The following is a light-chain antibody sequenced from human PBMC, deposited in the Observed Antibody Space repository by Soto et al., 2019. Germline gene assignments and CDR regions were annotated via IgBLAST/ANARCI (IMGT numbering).Light chain of an antibody. J-gene: IGLJ2*01. CDR3: AAWDDTLSGHWI. V-gene: IGLV1-44*01. CDR1: RSNIGNNI. Sequence: QSGLTQPPSASGTPGQRVIISCSGSRSNIGNNIVSWYQQFPGTAPKLLIYRTGQRPSGVPDRFSGSKSGTSASLAINGLQSEDEADYYCAAWDDTLSGHWIFGGGTKLTVL. CDR2: RTG.